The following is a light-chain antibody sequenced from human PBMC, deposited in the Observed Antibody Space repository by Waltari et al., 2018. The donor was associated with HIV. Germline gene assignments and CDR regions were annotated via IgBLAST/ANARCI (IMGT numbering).Light chain of an antibody. CDR1: QAIANS. J-gene: IGKJ2*01. CDR3: QQYYTTPHT. CDR2: VAS. V-gene: IGKV1-NL1*01. Sequence: DIQMTQSPSSLSASVGDRVTITCRASQAIANSLAWYQQKPGKAPKLLVYVASRLERGVPSRFSGSGSGTDYILTISSLQPEDFATYYCQQYYTTPHTFGQGTKLEIE.